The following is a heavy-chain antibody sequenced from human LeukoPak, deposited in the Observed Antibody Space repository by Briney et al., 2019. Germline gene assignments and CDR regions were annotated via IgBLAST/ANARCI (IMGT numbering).Heavy chain of an antibody. CDR2: MNPNSGNT. J-gene: IGHJ6*02. V-gene: IGHV1-8*01. Sequence: ASVKVSCKASGYTFTSYDINWVRQATGQGLEWMGWMNPNSGNTGYAQKFQGRVTMTRNTSISTAYMELSSLRSEDTAVYYCARVWHPEDCTNGVCYTNYYGMDVWGQGTTVTVSS. D-gene: IGHD2-8*01. CDR3: ARVWHPEDCTNGVCYTNYYGMDV. CDR1: GYTFTSYD.